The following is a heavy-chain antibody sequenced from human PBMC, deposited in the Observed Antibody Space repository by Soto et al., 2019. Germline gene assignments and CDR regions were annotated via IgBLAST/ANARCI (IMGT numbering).Heavy chain of an antibody. CDR3: ARNIVLMEWGFDP. Sequence: EAAVKVSCKTSGDTFTSYGISWVRQAPGQGLEWMGWISAYNGNTNYAQKLQGRVTMTTDTSTSTAYMELRSLRSDDTAVYYCARNIVLMEWGFDPWGQGTLVTVSS. D-gene: IGHD2-8*01. J-gene: IGHJ5*02. CDR2: ISAYNGNT. V-gene: IGHV1-18*04. CDR1: GDTFTSYG.